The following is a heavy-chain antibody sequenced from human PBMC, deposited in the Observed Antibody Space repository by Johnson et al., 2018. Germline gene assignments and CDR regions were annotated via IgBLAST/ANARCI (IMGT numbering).Heavy chain of an antibody. Sequence: QVQLVQSGGGVVQPGRSLRLSCAASGFTFSSYGMHWVRQAPGKGLAWVAVIWYDGSNKYYADSVKGRFTISRDNSKNTLYLQMNSLRAEDTAVYYSAKEYGMATITGYFQYWGQGTLVTVSS. V-gene: IGHV3-30*18. CDR2: IWYDGSNK. CDR1: GFTFSSYG. J-gene: IGHJ1*01. D-gene: IGHD5-24*01. CDR3: AKEYGMATITGYFQY.